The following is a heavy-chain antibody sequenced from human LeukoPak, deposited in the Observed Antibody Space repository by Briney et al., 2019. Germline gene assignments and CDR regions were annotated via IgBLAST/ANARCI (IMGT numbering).Heavy chain of an antibody. J-gene: IGHJ4*02. D-gene: IGHD1-26*01. V-gene: IGHV4-34*01. CDR3: ARGSRSYYEC. Sequence: SETLSLTCAVYGGSFSGYYWSWIRQPPGKGLEWIGEINHSGSTNYNPSLKSRVTISVDTSKNQFSLKLSSVTAADTAVNYCARGSRSYYECWGQGTLVTVSS. CDR2: INHSGST. CDR1: GGSFSGYY.